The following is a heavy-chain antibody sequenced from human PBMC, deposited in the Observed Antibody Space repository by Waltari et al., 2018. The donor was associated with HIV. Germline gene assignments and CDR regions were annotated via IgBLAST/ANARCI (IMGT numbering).Heavy chain of an antibody. CDR1: GFIFSNYG. V-gene: IGHV3-33*01. CDR2: IWYDGSNK. Sequence: QVQLVASGGGVVQSGRSLRLSCATSGFIFSNYGLHWVRQAPGKGLEWVAIIWYDGSNKYFADSVKGRFTISRDNSKNTLYLQMNSLRAEDTAVYYCARDRSSSWYGRDYYYYGMDVWGQGTTVTVSS. J-gene: IGHJ6*02. D-gene: IGHD6-13*01. CDR3: ARDRSSSWYGRDYYYYGMDV.